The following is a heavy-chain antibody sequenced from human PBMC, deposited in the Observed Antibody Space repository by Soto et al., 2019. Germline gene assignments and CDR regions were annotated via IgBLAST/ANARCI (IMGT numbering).Heavy chain of an antibody. J-gene: IGHJ3*02. V-gene: IGHV1-18*01. CDR2: ISAYNGNT. Sequence: ASVKVSCKASGYTFTSYGISWVRQAPGQGLEWMGWISAYNGNTNYAQKLQGRVTMTTDTSTSTAYMELRSLRSDDTAVYYCARAYVIVVVTALEAFDIWGQGTMVTVSS. CDR3: ARAYVIVVVTALEAFDI. CDR1: GYTFTSYG. D-gene: IGHD2-21*02.